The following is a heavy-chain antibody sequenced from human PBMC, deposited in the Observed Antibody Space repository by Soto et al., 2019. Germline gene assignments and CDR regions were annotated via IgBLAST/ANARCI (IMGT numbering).Heavy chain of an antibody. V-gene: IGHV3-33*01. D-gene: IGHD6-13*01. CDR1: GFTFSSYG. CDR3: ARDDLPPRGYSSSWFFDY. J-gene: IGHJ4*02. Sequence: QVQLVESGGGVVQPGRSLRLSCAASGFTFSSYGMHWVRQAPGKGLAWVAVIWYDGSNKYYADSVKGRFTISRDNSKNTLYLQMNSLRAEDTAVYYCARDDLPPRGYSSSWFFDYWGQGTLVTVSS. CDR2: IWYDGSNK.